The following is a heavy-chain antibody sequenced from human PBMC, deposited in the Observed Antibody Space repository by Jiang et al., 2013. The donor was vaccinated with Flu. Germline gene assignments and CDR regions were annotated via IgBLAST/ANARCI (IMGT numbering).Heavy chain of an antibody. V-gene: IGHV3-33*01. CDR2: IWYDGSNK. Sequence: QLVESGGGVVQPGRSLRLSCAASGFTFSSYGMHWVRQAPGKGLEWVAVIWYDGSNKYYADSVKGRFTISRDNSKNTLYLQMNSLRAEDTAVYYCAREGSGSYRRAPFDAFDIWGQGTMVTVSS. CDR1: GFTFSSYG. D-gene: IGHD1-26*01. CDR3: AREGSGSYRRAPFDAFDI. J-gene: IGHJ3*02.